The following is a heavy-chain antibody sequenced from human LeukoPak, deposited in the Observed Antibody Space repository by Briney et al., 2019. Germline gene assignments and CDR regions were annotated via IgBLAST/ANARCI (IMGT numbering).Heavy chain of an antibody. V-gene: IGHV4-39*07. Sequence: PSETLSLTCTVSGGSISSTDSFWAWIRQPPGKGLEWIGSIYYSGSTYYNPSLKSRVTISVDTSKNQFSLKLSSVTAADTAVYYCARELVAAFDYWGQGTLVTVSS. CDR3: ARELVAAFDY. CDR2: IYYSGST. J-gene: IGHJ4*02. D-gene: IGHD5-12*01. CDR1: GGSISSTDSF.